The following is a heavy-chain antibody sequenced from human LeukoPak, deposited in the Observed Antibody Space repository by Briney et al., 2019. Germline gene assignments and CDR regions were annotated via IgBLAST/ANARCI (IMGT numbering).Heavy chain of an antibody. Sequence: GGSLRLSCAASGFTYSSYGIHWVRQAPGKGLEWVALIWYDGSNKFYADSVKGRFTISRDNSKNTLYLQMNSLRAEDTAVYYCARWRAGIAVAVDGWGQGTLVTVSS. D-gene: IGHD6-19*01. CDR2: IWYDGSNK. J-gene: IGHJ4*02. CDR1: GFTYSSYG. V-gene: IGHV3-33*01. CDR3: ARWRAGIAVAVDG.